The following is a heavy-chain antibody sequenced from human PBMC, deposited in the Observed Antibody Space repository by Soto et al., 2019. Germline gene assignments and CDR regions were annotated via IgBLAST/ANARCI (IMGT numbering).Heavy chain of an antibody. CDR3: ARGTGSGMDV. D-gene: IGHD3-3*01. Sequence: QVQLVQSGAEEKKPGASVKVSCKASGYTFTSYAMHWVRQAPGQRLEWMGWINAGNGNTKYSQKFQGRVTITRDTSASTAYMEVSRLRSENTAVYYCARGTGSGMDVWGQGTTVTVSS. CDR2: INAGNGNT. J-gene: IGHJ6*02. CDR1: GYTFTSYA. V-gene: IGHV1-3*05.